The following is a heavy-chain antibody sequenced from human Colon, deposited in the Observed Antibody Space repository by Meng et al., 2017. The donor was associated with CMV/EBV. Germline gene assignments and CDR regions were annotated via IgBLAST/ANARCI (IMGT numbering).Heavy chain of an antibody. Sequence: QGTLGQSGVEVKKPWASVKVSCKASGYTFTGYYMHWVRQSPGQGLEWMGWINPNSGGTNYAQKFQGRVTMTRDTSISTAYMELSRLRSDDTAVYYCATVSSGYYLYFQHWGQGTLVTVSS. CDR3: ATVSSGYYLYFQH. V-gene: IGHV1-2*02. D-gene: IGHD3-22*01. CDR1: GYTFTGYY. J-gene: IGHJ1*01. CDR2: INPNSGGT.